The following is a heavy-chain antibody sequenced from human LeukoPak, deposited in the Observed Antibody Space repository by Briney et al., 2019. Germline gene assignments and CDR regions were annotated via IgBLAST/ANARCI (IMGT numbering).Heavy chain of an antibody. CDR1: GYTFTGYY. D-gene: IGHD3-9*01. Sequence: GASVKVSCKASGYTFTGYYMHWVRQAPGQGLEWMGRINPNSGGTNYAQKFQGRVTMTRDTSISTAYMELSRLRSDDTAVYYCARAVTDYDSLTGYYLNAFEIWGQGTMVTVSS. CDR2: INPNSGGT. CDR3: ARAVTDYDSLTGYYLNAFEI. V-gene: IGHV1-2*06. J-gene: IGHJ3*02.